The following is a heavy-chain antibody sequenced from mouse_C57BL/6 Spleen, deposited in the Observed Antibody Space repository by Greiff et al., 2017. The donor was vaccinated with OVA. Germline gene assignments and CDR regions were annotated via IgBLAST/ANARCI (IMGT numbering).Heavy chain of an antibody. Sequence: QVQLQQSGADLVKPGATVSLSCKASGYTFTSYWMHWVKQRPGQGLVWIGMIHPNSGSTYYNEKFKSKTTLTVDKSSSTAYMQLSSLTAEDSAVYYCARESDVWGTGTTVTVSS. CDR2: IHPNSGST. J-gene: IGHJ1*03. V-gene: IGHV1-64*01. CDR3: ARESDV. CDR1: GYTFTSYW.